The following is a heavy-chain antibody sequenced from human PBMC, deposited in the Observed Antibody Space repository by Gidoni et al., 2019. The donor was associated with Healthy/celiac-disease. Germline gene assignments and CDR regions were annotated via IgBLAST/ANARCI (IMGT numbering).Heavy chain of an antibody. CDR2: IYYSGST. CDR3: ARGDRARYSGYEEDYGMDV. CDR1: GGSISSGGSY. V-gene: IGHV4-31*03. D-gene: IGHD5-12*01. J-gene: IGHJ6*02. Sequence: QVQLQESGPGLVKPSQTLSLTCTVSGGSISSGGSYWSWIRQHPGKGLEWIGYIYYSGSTYYNPSLKSRVTISVDTSKNQFSLKLSSVTAADTAVYYCARGDRARYSGYEEDYGMDVWGQGTTVTVSS.